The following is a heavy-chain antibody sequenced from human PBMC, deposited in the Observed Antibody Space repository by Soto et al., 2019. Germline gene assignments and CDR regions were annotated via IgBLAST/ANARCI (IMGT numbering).Heavy chain of an antibody. Sequence: GESLKISCKGSGYSFTSYWIGWVRQMPGKGLEWMGIIYPGDSDTRYSPSFQGQVTISADKSISTAYLQWSSLKASDTATYYCARQPSPYYYGSGSYYGDQYYYSGMDVWGQGTTVTVSS. V-gene: IGHV5-51*01. CDR2: IYPGDSDT. J-gene: IGHJ6*02. CDR3: ARQPSPYYYGSGSYYGDQYYYSGMDV. D-gene: IGHD3-10*01. CDR1: GYSFTSYW.